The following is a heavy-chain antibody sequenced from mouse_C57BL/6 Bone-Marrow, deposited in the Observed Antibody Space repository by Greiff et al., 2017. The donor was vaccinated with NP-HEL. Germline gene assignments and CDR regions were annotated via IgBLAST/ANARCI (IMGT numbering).Heavy chain of an antibody. CDR3: ARGDGGYFDY. Sequence: EVQLQQSGPVLVKPGASVKMSCKASGYTFTDYYMNWVKQSHGKSLEWIGVINPYNGGPSYNQKFKGKATLTVDKSSSTAYMELNSLTSEDSAVYYCARGDGGYFDYWGQGTTLTVSS. CDR1: GYTFTDYY. CDR2: INPYNGGP. V-gene: IGHV1-19*01. D-gene: IGHD3-3*01. J-gene: IGHJ2*01.